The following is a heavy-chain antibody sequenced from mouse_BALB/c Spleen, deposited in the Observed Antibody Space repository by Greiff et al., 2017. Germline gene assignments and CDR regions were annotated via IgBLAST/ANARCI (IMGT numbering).Heavy chain of an antibody. D-gene: IGHD2-2*01. J-gene: IGHJ2*01. CDR1: GFTFSSYA. CDR2: ISSGGST. Sequence: EVKLQESGGGLVKPGGSLKLSCAASGFTFSSYAMSWVRQTPEKRLEWVASISSGGSTYYPDSVKGRFTISRDNARNILYLQMSSLRSEDTAMYYCAREGGGLRRSDYFDYWGQGTTLTVSS. V-gene: IGHV5-6-5*01. CDR3: AREGGGLRRSDYFDY.